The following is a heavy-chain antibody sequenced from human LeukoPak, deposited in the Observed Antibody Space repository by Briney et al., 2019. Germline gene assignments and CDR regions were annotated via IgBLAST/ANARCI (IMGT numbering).Heavy chain of an antibody. CDR1: GGTFSSYA. Sequence: SVKVSCKASGGTFSSYAISWVRQAPGQGLEWMGRIIPIFGIANYAQKFQGRVTITADKSTSTAYMELSSLRSEDTAVYYCARADCSGGSCTGSFDYWGQGTLVTVSS. D-gene: IGHD2-15*01. CDR3: ARADCSGGSCTGSFDY. CDR2: IIPIFGIA. V-gene: IGHV1-69*04. J-gene: IGHJ4*02.